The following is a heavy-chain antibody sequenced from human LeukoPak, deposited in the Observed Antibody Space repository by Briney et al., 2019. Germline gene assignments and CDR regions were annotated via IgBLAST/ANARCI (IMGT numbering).Heavy chain of an antibody. V-gene: IGHV4-39*07. CDR2: IYHSGST. D-gene: IGHD6-13*01. CDR1: GGSISSSSYY. CDR3: ASSPGSWFMPNNWFDP. Sequence: SETLPLTCTVSGGSISSSSYYWGWIRQPPGKGLEWIGSIYHSGSTYYNPSLKSRVTISVDTSKNQFSLKLSSVTAADTAVCYCASSPGSWFMPNNWFDPWGQGTLVTVSS. J-gene: IGHJ5*02.